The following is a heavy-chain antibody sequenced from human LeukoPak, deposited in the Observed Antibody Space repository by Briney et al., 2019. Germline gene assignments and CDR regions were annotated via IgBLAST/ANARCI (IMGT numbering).Heavy chain of an antibody. CDR1: GFSFSYAW. V-gene: IGHV3-15*01. CDR3: TTVSNVFRG. D-gene: IGHD3-10*01. Sequence: GGSLRLSCAASGFSFSYAWMTWVRQAPGKGLEWVGRIKNKTDGGTIDYAAPVRGRFTISRDDPKNTLEQQMDSLQTEDTAVYYCTTVSNVFRGGGQGTLVTVSS. J-gene: IGHJ4*02. CDR2: IKNKTDGGTI.